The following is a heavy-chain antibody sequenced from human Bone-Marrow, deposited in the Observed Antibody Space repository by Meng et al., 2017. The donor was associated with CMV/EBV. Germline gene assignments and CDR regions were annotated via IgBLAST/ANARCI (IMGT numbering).Heavy chain of an antibody. CDR1: GFTFSSYS. V-gene: IGHV3-21*01. J-gene: IGHJ4*02. Sequence: GGSLRLSCAASGFTFSSYSMNWVRQAPGKGLEWVSSISSSSSYIYYADSVKGRFTISRDNAKNSLYLQMNSLRAEDTAVYYCARKGLGYCTNGVCLTLFDYWGQGTLVTVSS. CDR3: ARKGLGYCTNGVCLTLFDY. CDR2: ISSSSSYI. D-gene: IGHD2-8*01.